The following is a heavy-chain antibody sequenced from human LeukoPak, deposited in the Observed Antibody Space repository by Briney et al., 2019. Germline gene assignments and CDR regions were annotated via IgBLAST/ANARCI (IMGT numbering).Heavy chain of an antibody. Sequence: PGGSLRLSCAASGFTFSRYSIHWVRQAPGKGLEWVSSISTTGSYIYYADSVKGQFTISRDNAKNSLYLQMNSLRAEDTAVYYCARDWTFTRFSGSHPCAFDVWGQGTMVTVSS. D-gene: IGHD3-10*01. CDR3: ARDWTFTRFSGSHPCAFDV. CDR2: ISTTGSYI. CDR1: GFTFSRYS. J-gene: IGHJ3*01. V-gene: IGHV3-21*01.